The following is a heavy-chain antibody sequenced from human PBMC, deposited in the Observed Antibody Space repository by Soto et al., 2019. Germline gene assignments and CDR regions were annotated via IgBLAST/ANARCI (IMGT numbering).Heavy chain of an antibody. CDR3: ASGLAGSFSHGFLFDP. J-gene: IGHJ5*02. V-gene: IGHV1-69*13. CDR2: IIPIFGTA. CDR1: GGTFSSYA. Sequence: SVKVSCKASGGTFSSYAISWVRQAPGQGLEWMGGIIPIFGTANYAQKFQGRVTITADESTSTAYMELSSLRSEDTAVYYCASGLAGSFSHGFLFDPWGQGTLVTVSS. D-gene: IGHD3-3*02.